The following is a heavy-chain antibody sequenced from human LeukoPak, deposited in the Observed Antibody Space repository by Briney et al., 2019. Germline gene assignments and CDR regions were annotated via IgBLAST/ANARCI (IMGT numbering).Heavy chain of an antibody. CDR3: ARSTYNSAWRDY. CDR1: GFTFSNYA. D-gene: IGHD6-19*01. CDR2: ISGGGGST. V-gene: IGHV3-23*01. Sequence: GGSLRLSCAASGFTFSNYAMSWVRQAPGKGLEWVSGISGGGGSTYYVDSVKGRFTISRDNSKNTLSLQINSLRAEDTAVYYCARSTYNSAWRDYWGQGTLVTVSS. J-gene: IGHJ4*02.